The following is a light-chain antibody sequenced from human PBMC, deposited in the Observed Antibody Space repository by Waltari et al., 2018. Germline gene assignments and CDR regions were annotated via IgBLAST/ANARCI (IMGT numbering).Light chain of an antibody. J-gene: IGLJ3*02. CDR2: DVT. Sequence: SALTQPRSVSGSPGQSVTISCTGTTSDVGGYNYVSWYQHHPGKAPKLMIFDVTQRPSAVPDRFSGSKSANTASLTSSGLQAEDEADYYCCSFAGTYTWVFGGGTKVTVL. CDR3: CSFAGTYTWV. V-gene: IGLV2-11*01. CDR1: TSDVGGYNY.